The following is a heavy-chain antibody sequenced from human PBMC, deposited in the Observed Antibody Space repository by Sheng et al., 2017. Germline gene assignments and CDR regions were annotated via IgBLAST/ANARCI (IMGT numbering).Heavy chain of an antibody. D-gene: IGHD6-13*01. V-gene: IGHV4-38-2*02. J-gene: IGHJ4*02. CDR2: IYHDGST. CDR1: GDSISSAYY. Sequence: QVQLQESGPGLVKPSETLSLTCTVSGDSISSAYYWGWIRQPPGKGLEWIGSIYHDGSTYYNPPLKSRVTISLDKFKNQFSLELSSVTAADTAVYYCARRGSNSWYDYWGQGTLVTSPQ. CDR3: ARRGSNSWYDY.